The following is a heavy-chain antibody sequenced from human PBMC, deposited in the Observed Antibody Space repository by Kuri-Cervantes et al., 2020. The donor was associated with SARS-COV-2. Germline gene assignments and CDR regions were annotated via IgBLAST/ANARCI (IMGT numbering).Heavy chain of an antibody. CDR3: ARPNKFPVDTAMGIYFDY. CDR1: GFTFSSYA. D-gene: IGHD5-18*01. V-gene: IGHV3-21*01. Sequence: GESLKISCAASGFTFSSYAMSWVRQAPGKGLEWVSSISSSSSYIYYADSVKGRFTISRDNAKNSLYLQMNSLRAEDTAVYYCARPNKFPVDTAMGIYFDYWGQGTLVTVSS. J-gene: IGHJ4*02. CDR2: ISSSSSYI.